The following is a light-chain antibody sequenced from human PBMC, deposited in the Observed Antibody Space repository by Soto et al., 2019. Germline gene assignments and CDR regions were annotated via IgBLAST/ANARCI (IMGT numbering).Light chain of an antibody. Sequence: DIQMTQSPSTLSASVGDRVTITCRASQSISTWLAWYQQEPGKAPKLLIHKASSLQSGVPSRFSGSGSGTDFTLTISSLQPEDVATYYCQNFDSAPQTFGQGTKVDIK. CDR3: QNFDSAPQT. CDR2: KAS. V-gene: IGKV1-5*03. J-gene: IGKJ1*01. CDR1: QSISTW.